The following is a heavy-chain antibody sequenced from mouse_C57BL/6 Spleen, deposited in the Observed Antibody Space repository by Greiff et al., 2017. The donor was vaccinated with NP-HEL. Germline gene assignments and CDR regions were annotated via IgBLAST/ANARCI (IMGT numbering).Heavy chain of an antibody. D-gene: IGHD2-4*01. J-gene: IGHJ2*01. CDR1: GYTFTDYY. V-gene: IGHV1-19*01. CDR3: ARKGRRYDYDPFDY. Sequence: VQLQQSGPVLVKPGASVKMSCKASGYTFTDYYMNWVKQSHGKSLEWIGVINPYNGGTSYNQKFKGKATLTVDKSSSTAYMELNSLTSEDSAVYYSARKGRRYDYDPFDYWGQGTTLTVSS. CDR2: INPYNGGT.